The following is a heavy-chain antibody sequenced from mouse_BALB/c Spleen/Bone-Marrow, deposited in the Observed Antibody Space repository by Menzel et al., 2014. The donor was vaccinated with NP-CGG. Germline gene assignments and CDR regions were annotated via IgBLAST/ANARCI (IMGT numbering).Heavy chain of an antibody. D-gene: IGHD2-1*01. J-gene: IGHJ1*01. V-gene: IGHV2-9*02. CDR2: IGTGRGT. CDR3: ARDRAYGNWYFDV. CDR1: GFSLKNYG. Sequence: VQLVESGPGLVAPSQSLSITCTVSGFSLKNYGVHWVRQPPGKGLEWLGVIGTGRGTNYNSALMSRLSISKDNSKSXVFLKMNSLRTDDTAMYYCARDRAYGNWYFDVWGAGTTVTVSS.